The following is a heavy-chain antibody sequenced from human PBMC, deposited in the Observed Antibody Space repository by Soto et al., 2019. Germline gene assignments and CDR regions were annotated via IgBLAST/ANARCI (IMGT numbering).Heavy chain of an antibody. J-gene: IGHJ4*02. CDR3: AKGQEPAPPTRYFDY. Sequence: EVQLLESGGGLVQPGGSLRLSCAASGFAFSSYAMTWVLQAPGKGLEWVAIVSSSGVVTFYADSVKGRFAISRDNSKNTVYLQMYRLRAEEAAVYFCAKGQEPAPPTRYFDYWGQGTVVTVSS. CDR2: VSSSGVVT. D-gene: IGHD1-1*01. V-gene: IGHV3-23*01. CDR1: GFAFSSYA.